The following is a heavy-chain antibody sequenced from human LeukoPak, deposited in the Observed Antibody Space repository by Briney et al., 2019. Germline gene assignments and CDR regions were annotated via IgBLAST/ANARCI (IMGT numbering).Heavy chain of an antibody. D-gene: IGHD3-3*01. CDR1: GFSFNTYA. V-gene: IGHV3-23*01. Sequence: GGSLRLSCAASGFSFNTYAMSWVRQAPGKGLEWVSAISNTGGSTYYADSVKGRFTISRDNAKNSLYLQMNSLRAEDTAVYYCARDSPSDFWSRYNWFDPWGQGTLVTVSS. J-gene: IGHJ5*02. CDR3: ARDSPSDFWSRYNWFDP. CDR2: ISNTGGST.